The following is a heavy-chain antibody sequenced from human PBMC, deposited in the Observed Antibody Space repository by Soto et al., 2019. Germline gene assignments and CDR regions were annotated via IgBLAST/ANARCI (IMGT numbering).Heavy chain of an antibody. CDR2: IYHSGST. V-gene: IGHV4-30-2*01. CDR3: ARGVSRNSCLDY. CDR1: GGAICSGGYC. Sequence: TLSPTCAVSGGAICSGGYCWGWMRQGPGKGLELIGYIYHSGSTYYNPTLKSRVTISVDRSKNQFSLKLSSVTAADTAVYECARGVSRNSCLDYWGQGTLVTVSS. D-gene: IGHD2-2*01. J-gene: IGHJ4*02.